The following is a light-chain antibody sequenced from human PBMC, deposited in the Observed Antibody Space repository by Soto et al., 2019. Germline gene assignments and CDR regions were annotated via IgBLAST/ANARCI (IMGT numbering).Light chain of an antibody. Sequence: QSALTQPASVSGSPGQSITISCTGTSSDVGAYNYVSWYQQHPGKAPKLMIYEVSNRPSGVSNRFSGSKSGNTASLTISGLQAEDEADYDCSSYTSSTLVFGGGTKVTVL. V-gene: IGLV2-14*01. J-gene: IGLJ3*02. CDR2: EVS. CDR3: SSYTSSTLV. CDR1: SSDVGAYNY.